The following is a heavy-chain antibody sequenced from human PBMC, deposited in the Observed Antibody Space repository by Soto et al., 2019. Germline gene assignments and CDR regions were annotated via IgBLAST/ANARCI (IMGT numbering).Heavy chain of an antibody. CDR2: IYYSGST. V-gene: IGHV4-31*03. D-gene: IGHD4-17*01. J-gene: IGHJ5*02. CDR1: GDSINSGESY. Sequence: QVQLHESGPGLVKPSQTLSLTCTVSGDSINSGESYWSWIRQYPGKGLQWIGNIYYSGSTYYNPSLNNRVTISVDTSKNKFSLKLSSVTAADTAVYFCARDRDSRDGGLGWFDPWGPGTLVTVSS. CDR3: ARDRDSRDGGLGWFDP.